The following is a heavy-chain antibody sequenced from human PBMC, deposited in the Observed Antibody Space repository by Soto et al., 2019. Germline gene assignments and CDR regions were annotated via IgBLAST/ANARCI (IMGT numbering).Heavy chain of an antibody. J-gene: IGHJ6*02. CDR3: TRVVLVAGYFYYGMDV. CDR1: GFTFGDYT. V-gene: IGHV3-49*05. CDR2: IRTKPYGGTT. D-gene: IGHD6-19*01. Sequence: EVQLVESGGGLVKPGRSLRLSCPASGFTFGDYTMSWFRQAPGKGLEWVGFIRTKPYGGTTEYAASVKGRFTISSDDSKRIAYLQMNSLKTEDTAVYYCTRVVLVAGYFYYGMDVWGQGTTVTVSS.